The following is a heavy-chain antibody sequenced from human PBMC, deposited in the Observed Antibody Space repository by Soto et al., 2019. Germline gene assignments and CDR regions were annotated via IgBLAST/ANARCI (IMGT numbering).Heavy chain of an antibody. CDR1: GGTFSSYA. CDR3: ARGRYYYDSSGYFNWFDP. D-gene: IGHD3-22*01. Sequence: GASVKVSCKASGGTFSSYAISWVRQAPGQGLEWMGGIIPIFGTANYAQKFQGRVTITADESTSTAYMELSSLRSEDTAVYYCARGRYYYDSSGYFNWFDPWGQGTLVTVSS. CDR2: IIPIFGTA. V-gene: IGHV1-69*13. J-gene: IGHJ5*02.